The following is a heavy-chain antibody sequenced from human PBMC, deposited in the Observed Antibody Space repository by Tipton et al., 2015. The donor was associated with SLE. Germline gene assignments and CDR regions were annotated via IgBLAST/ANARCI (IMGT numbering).Heavy chain of an antibody. CDR2: IYYSGST. Sequence: TLSLTCTVSGGSISSYYWSWIRQPPGKGLEWIGYIYYSGSTNYNPSLKSRVTISVDTSKNQFSLKLSSVTAADTAVYYCARGYCSSTSCYVGGYYGMDVWGQGTTVTVSS. V-gene: IGHV4-59*08. CDR3: ARGYCSSTSCYVGGYYGMDV. D-gene: IGHD2-2*01. J-gene: IGHJ6*02. CDR1: GGSISSYY.